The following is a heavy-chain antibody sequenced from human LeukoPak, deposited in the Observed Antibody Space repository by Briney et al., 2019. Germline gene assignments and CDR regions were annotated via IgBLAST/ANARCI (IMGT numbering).Heavy chain of an antibody. CDR2: ISASGGDT. V-gene: IGHV3-23*01. Sequence: PGGSLRLSCAASGFSFSTYSFSWVRQAPGKGLEWVSGISASGGDTFYADSVKGRFTISRDNSKNTLSLQMNSLRVEDTAIYYCAKDVRRCNGACTWGQGILVTVSS. D-gene: IGHD2-8*01. CDR3: AKDVRRCNGACT. J-gene: IGHJ5*02. CDR1: GFSFSTYS.